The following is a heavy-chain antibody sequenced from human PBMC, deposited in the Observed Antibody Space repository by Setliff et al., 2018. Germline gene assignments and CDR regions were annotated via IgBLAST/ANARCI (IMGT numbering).Heavy chain of an antibody. Sequence: GGSLRLSCAASGFTFSSYWMHWVRQGPGKGLVWVLSINTDGSSAMYADSVKGRFTMSRDNAKNTLYLQMNSLRAEDTAVYYCARAYYGTVNGYSSYYGLEVWGQGTTVTVSS. CDR2: INTDGSSA. CDR1: GFTFSSYW. J-gene: IGHJ6*02. V-gene: IGHV3-74*03. CDR3: ARAYYGTVNGYSSYYGLEV. D-gene: IGHD3-9*01.